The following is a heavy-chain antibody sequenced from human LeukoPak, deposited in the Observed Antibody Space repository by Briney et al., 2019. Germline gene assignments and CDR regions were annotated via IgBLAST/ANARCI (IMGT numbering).Heavy chain of an antibody. CDR3: ARASTIFGVVTIGPSGWYFDL. CDR2: IWYGGSNT. J-gene: IGHJ2*01. Sequence: GRSLRLSCAASGFTFSTYGMHWVRQAPGKGLEWVAVIWYGGSNTYYADSVKGRFTISRDNSKNTLYLQMNSLRSEDTAVYYCARASTIFGVVTIGPSGWYFDLWGRGTLVTVSS. V-gene: IGHV3-33*08. CDR1: GFTFSTYG. D-gene: IGHD3-3*01.